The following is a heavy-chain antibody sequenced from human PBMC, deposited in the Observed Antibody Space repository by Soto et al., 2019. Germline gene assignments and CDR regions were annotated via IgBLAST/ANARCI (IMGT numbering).Heavy chain of an antibody. J-gene: IGHJ3*02. D-gene: IGHD3-3*01. Sequence: QVTLKESGPVLVKPTETLTLTCTVSGFSLSNARMGVSWIRQPPGKALEWLAHIFSNDEKSYSTSLKSRLTISKYTSKSQVVLTMTNMDPVDTATYYCARTFKYSDFWSAPFDAFDIWGQGTMVTVSS. CDR2: IFSNDEK. CDR1: GFSLSNARMG. V-gene: IGHV2-26*01. CDR3: ARTFKYSDFWSAPFDAFDI.